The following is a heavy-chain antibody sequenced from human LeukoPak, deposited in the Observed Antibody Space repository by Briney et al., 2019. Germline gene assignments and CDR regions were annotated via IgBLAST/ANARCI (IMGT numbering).Heavy chain of an antibody. CDR2: INHSGST. Sequence: TSETLSLTCIVSGGSISSGSYYWSWIRQPAGKGLEWIGEINHSGSTNYNPSLKSRVTISVDTSKNQFSLKLSSVTAADTAVYYCAGERLVVPAAITEDWFDPWGQGTLVTVSS. D-gene: IGHD2-2*02. CDR3: AGERLVVPAAITEDWFDP. V-gene: IGHV4-61*10. J-gene: IGHJ5*02. CDR1: GGSISSGSYY.